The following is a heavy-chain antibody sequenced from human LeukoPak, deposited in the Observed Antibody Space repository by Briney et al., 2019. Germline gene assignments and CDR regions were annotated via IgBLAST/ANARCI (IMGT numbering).Heavy chain of an antibody. Sequence: SETLSLTCTVSGGSISTYYWSRIRQPPGKGLEWIGFIFYSGSTNYNPSLKSRVTISVDTSKNQFSLKLSSVTAADTAVYYCARDRVGDTIGSFDYWGQGTLVTVSS. D-gene: IGHD1-26*01. J-gene: IGHJ4*02. CDR1: GGSISTYY. V-gene: IGHV4-59*01. CDR2: IFYSGST. CDR3: ARDRVGDTIGSFDY.